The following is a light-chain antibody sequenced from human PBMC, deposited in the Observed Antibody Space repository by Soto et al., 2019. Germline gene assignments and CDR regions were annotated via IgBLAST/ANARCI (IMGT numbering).Light chain of an antibody. CDR2: DAS. Sequence: IVLTQSPATLSLSPGERATLSCRASQSISSYLAWYQQKPGQAPSLLIYDASSRATGIPARFSGSGSGTDFTLTISSLEPEDFAVYYCQQRSNWPRTFGQGTKVDI. CDR3: QQRSNWPRT. V-gene: IGKV3-11*01. J-gene: IGKJ1*01. CDR1: QSISSY.